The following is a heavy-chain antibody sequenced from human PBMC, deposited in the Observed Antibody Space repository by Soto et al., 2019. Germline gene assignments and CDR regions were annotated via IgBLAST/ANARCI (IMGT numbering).Heavy chain of an antibody. J-gene: IGHJ4*02. V-gene: IGHV4-61*01. CDR1: GGSVSNKTYY. CDR3: ATAASVPNTLRSRYFFDY. Sequence: SETLSLTCSVSGGSVSNKTYYWSWIRQPPGKRLEWIGYVYYSGTTNYNPSLKSRLTISVGLSKNQFSPRLSSVTTADTALYYCATAASVPNTLRSRYFFDYWGQGTLVTVSS. D-gene: IGHD2-15*01. CDR2: VYYSGTT.